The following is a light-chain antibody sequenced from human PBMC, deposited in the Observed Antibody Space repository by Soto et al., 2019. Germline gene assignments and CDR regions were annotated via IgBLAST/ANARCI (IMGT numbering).Light chain of an antibody. V-gene: IGKV1-5*03. CDR3: QHYNSYSEA. CDR2: KAS. Sequence: DIQMTQSPSTLSGSVGDRVTITCRASQTISSWLAWYQQKPGKAPKLLIYKASTLNSGVPSRFSGSGSGTEFTLTISSLQPDDFATYYGQHYNSYSEAFGQGTKVELK. J-gene: IGKJ1*01. CDR1: QTISSW.